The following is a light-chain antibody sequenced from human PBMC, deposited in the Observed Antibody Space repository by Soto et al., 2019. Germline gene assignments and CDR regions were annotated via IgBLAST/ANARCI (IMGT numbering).Light chain of an antibody. CDR3: QQYNNWPWT. Sequence: EKVMTQSPATLSVSPGERATLSCRASQSVSSDLDWYQQKPGQAPRLLIYGASTRATGIPARFSGSGSGTEFTLIISSLPSEDFAVYFCQQYNNWPWTFGQGTKVEIK. CDR1: QSVSSD. J-gene: IGKJ1*01. V-gene: IGKV3-15*01. CDR2: GAS.